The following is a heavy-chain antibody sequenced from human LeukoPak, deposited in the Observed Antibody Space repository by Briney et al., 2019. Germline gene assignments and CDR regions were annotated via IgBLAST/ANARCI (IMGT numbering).Heavy chain of an antibody. CDR1: RFTFSSYA. J-gene: IGHJ4*02. CDR2: IKSDGGST. V-gene: IGHV3-64*04. D-gene: IGHD2-21*01. CDR3: TTISDGGGADYGY. Sequence: GGSLRLSCSASRFTFSSYAMHWVRQAPGKGLEYVSTIKSDGGSTYYADSVKGRFTISRDNSKNTLYLQMNSLKSEDTAVYYCTTISDGGGADYGYWGQGTLVTVSS.